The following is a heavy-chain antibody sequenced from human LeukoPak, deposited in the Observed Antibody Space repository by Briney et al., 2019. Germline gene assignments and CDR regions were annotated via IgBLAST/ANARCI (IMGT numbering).Heavy chain of an antibody. CDR3: TRNDYGLYHFDY. Sequence: GGSLRLSCAASGFTFSSYAMSWVRQAPGKGLEWVPAISGSGGSTYYADSVKGRFTISRDNSKNTLYLQMNSLRAEDTAIYFCTRNDYGLYHFDYWGQGTLVTVSS. J-gene: IGHJ4*02. V-gene: IGHV3-23*01. CDR1: GFTFSSYA. D-gene: IGHD4-17*01. CDR2: ISGSGGST.